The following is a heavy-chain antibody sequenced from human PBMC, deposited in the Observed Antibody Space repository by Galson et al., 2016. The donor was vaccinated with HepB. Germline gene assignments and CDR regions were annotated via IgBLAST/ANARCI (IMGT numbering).Heavy chain of an antibody. D-gene: IGHD1-1*01. Sequence: SVKVSCKASGYTFVNYAIHWVRQAPGQGLEWMGRINAGNGDTKYSQKFQGRVTITRDTSTSTAYMELSSLRSEDTALYYCARHYATGEVWTYPAPYSYSYMDVWGKGTTVIVSS. V-gene: IGHV1-3*01. CDR2: INAGNGDT. J-gene: IGHJ6*03. CDR1: GYTFVNYA. CDR3: ARHYATGEVWTYPAPYSYSYMDV.